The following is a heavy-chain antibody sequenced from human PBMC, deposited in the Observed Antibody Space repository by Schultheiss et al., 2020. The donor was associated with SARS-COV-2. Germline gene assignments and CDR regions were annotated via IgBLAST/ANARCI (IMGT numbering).Heavy chain of an antibody. CDR2: ISSNGGST. Sequence: GGSLRLSCAASGFTFSSYEMNWVRQAPGKGLEYVSAISSNGGSTYYADSVKGRFTISRDNSKKTLYLQMNSLRAEDTAVYYCARDLTGSDWFDPWGQGTLVTVSS. CDR3: ARDLTGSDWFDP. V-gene: IGHV3-64*04. CDR1: GFTFSSYE. D-gene: IGHD1-20*01. J-gene: IGHJ5*02.